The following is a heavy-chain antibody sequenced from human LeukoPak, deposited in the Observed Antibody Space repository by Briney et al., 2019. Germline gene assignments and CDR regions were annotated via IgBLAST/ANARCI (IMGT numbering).Heavy chain of an antibody. CDR3: AKDLNNSPY. V-gene: IGHV3-23*01. CDR2: ISGSGFST. Sequence: GGSLRLSCAASRFTLRSYAMSWVRQAPGKGLEWVSGISGSGFSTYYADSVKGRFTISRDNSKNTLFLQLNSLRAEDTALYFCAKDLNNSPYWGQGTLVTVSS. D-gene: IGHD4-23*01. J-gene: IGHJ4*02. CDR1: RFTLRSYA.